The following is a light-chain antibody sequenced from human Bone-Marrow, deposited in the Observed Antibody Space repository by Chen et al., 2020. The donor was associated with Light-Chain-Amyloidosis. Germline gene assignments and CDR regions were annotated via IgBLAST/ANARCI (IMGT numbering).Light chain of an antibody. CDR3: QVWDRSSDRPV. CDR2: DDS. CDR1: NIGSTS. V-gene: IGLV3-21*02. Sequence: SYVLTQPSSVSVAPGQTATIAWGGNNIGSTSVHWYQQTPGQAPLLVAYDDSDRPSGIPERLSGSNSGNTATLTIRRVEAGDEADYCCQVWDRSSDRPVFGGGTKLTVL. J-gene: IGLJ3*02.